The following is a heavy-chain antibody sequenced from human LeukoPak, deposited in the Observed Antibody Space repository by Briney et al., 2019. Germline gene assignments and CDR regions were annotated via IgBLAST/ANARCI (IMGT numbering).Heavy chain of an antibody. CDR2: ISSSSSYI. V-gene: IGHV3-21*01. Sequence: GGSLRLSCAASGFTFSSYSMNWVRQAPGKGLEWVSSISSSSSYIYSADSVKGRFTISRDNAKNSLYLQMNSLRAEDTAVYYCARYRGDFYGEIDYWGQGTLVTVSS. CDR1: GFTFSSYS. J-gene: IGHJ4*02. CDR3: ARYRGDFYGEIDY. D-gene: IGHD4/OR15-4a*01.